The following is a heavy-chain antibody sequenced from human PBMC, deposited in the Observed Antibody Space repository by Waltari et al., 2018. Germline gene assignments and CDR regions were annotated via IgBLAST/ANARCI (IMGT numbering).Heavy chain of an antibody. CDR2: FDPKDGET. V-gene: IGHV1-24*01. CDR1: GYTLTELS. Sequence: QVQLVQSGAEVKKPGASVKVSCKVSGYTLTELSMHWVRQAPGEGLGWMGGFDPKDGETIYAQKFQARVTMTEDTSTDTAYMELSSLRSEDTAVYYCATHPWGYSSSLRAFDIWGQGTMVTVSS. J-gene: IGHJ3*02. CDR3: ATHPWGYSSSLRAFDI. D-gene: IGHD6-13*01.